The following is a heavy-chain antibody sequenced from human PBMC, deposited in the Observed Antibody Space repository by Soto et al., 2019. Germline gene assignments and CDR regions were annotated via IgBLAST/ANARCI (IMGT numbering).Heavy chain of an antibody. Sequence: ASVKVSCKASGYTFTSYAMHWVRQAPGQRLEWMGWINAGNGNTKYSQKFQGRVTITRDTSASTAYMELSSLRSEDTAVYYCVSSFFHYGSFDYWGQGTLVTVSS. CDR2: INAGNGNT. D-gene: IGHD3-10*01. V-gene: IGHV1-3*01. J-gene: IGHJ4*02. CDR3: VSSFFHYGSFDY. CDR1: GYTFTSYA.